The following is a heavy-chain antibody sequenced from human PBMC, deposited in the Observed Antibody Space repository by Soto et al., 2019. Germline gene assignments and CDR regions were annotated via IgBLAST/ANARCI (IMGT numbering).Heavy chain of an antibody. CDR2: IYYSGST. J-gene: IGHJ6*02. CDR1: GGSISTFH. CDR3: ARHGAYDFWSGYYTGYYYYGMDV. Sequence: SETLSLTCTVSGGSISTFHWSWIRQPPGKGLEWIGSIYYSGSTSYNPSLKSRVTISVDTSKNQFSLKLSSVTAADTAVYHCARHGAYDFWSGYYTGYYYYGMDVWGQGTTVTVSS. V-gene: IGHV4-59*08. D-gene: IGHD3-3*01.